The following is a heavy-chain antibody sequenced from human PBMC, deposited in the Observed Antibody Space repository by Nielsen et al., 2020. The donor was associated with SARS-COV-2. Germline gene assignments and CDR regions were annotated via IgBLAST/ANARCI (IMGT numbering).Heavy chain of an antibody. CDR1: GYTFTSYY. D-gene: IGHD1-26*01. J-gene: IGHJ6*02. CDR3: AARIVGAPYYGMDV. Sequence: ASVKVSCKASGYTFTSYYMHWVRQAPGQGLEWMGIINPSGGSTNYAQKLQGRVTMTTDTSTSTAYMELRSLRSDDTAVYYCAARIVGAPYYGMDVWGQGTTVTVSS. CDR2: INPSGGST. V-gene: IGHV1-46*01.